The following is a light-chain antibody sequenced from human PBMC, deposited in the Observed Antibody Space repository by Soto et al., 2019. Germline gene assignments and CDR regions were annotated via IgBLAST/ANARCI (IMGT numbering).Light chain of an antibody. Sequence: DIQMTQSPSTLSASVGDRVTITCRASQSISSWLAWYQQKPGKAPKLLIYKASSLESGVPSRFSGSGSGTEFTLTISSLQPDDFATYYCQQYNRYPTFGQGTRLENK. CDR3: QQYNRYPT. J-gene: IGKJ5*01. CDR2: KAS. V-gene: IGKV1-5*03. CDR1: QSISSW.